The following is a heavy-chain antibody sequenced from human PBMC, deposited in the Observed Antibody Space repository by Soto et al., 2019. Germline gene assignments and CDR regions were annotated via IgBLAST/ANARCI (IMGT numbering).Heavy chain of an antibody. D-gene: IGHD3-10*01. CDR3: ARDRVRRGLPQYGMDL. J-gene: IGHJ6*02. Sequence: SVKGRFTISRDNAKNSLFLQLNGLRAEDTAIYYCARDRVRRGLPQYGMDLWGQGTTVTVFS. V-gene: IGHV3-21*01.